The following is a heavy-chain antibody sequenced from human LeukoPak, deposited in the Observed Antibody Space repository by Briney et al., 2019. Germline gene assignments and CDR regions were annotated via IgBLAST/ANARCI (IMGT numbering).Heavy chain of an antibody. CDR2: INPNSGGT. V-gene: IGHV1-2*02. Sequence: VSVKVSCKASGYTFTGYYMHWVRQAPGQGLEWMGWINPNSGGTNYAQKFQGRVTMTRDTSISTAYMELSRLRSDDTAVYYCARLGGIVGATANDYWGQGTLVTVSS. CDR1: GYTFTGYY. D-gene: IGHD1-26*01. CDR3: ARLGGIVGATANDY. J-gene: IGHJ4*02.